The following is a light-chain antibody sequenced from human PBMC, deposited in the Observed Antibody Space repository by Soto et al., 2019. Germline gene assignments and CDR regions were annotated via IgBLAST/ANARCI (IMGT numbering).Light chain of an antibody. CDR2: GAS. V-gene: IGKV3-15*01. J-gene: IGKJ4*01. CDR1: QSLGSN. CDR3: QQHSNWPLT. Sequence: EIVMTQSPATLSVSPGERATLSCGASQSLGSNLAWYQQKPGQAPRLLIYGASTRAPGVPARFSGSGSGTDFTLTVDSLQSEDLAVYYCQQHSNWPLTFGGGTKVEIK.